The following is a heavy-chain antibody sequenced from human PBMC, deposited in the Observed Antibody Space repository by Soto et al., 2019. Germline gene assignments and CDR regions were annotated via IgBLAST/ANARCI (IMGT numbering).Heavy chain of an antibody. CDR2: IIPIFGTA. CDR1: GGTFSSYA. CDR3: AREFGYCSSTSCPEWRWFDP. Sequence: ASVKVSCKASGGTFSSYAISWVRQAPGQGLEWMGGIIPIFGTANYAQKFQGRVTITADKSTSTAYMELSSLRSEDTAVYYCAREFGYCSSTSCPEWRWFDPWAREPWSPSPQ. J-gene: IGHJ5*02. V-gene: IGHV1-69*06. D-gene: IGHD2-2*01.